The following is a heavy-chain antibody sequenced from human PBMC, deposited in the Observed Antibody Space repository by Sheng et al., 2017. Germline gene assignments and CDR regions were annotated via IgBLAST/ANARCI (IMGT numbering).Heavy chain of an antibody. Sequence: QLQLRESGPGLVKPSETLSLACSVSGASLSKTSFYWAGSGSPQGGGWSGLGVSLIVGPPTTIPVPQESSHHSVDTSKNQLSLRLTSVTAADTAVYYCTRLSQNHYYYYNNEYFAPFDYWGLGXLVTVSS. CDR3: TRLSQNHYYYYNNEYFAPFDY. V-gene: IGHV4-39*01. CDR2: SLIVGPP. D-gene: IGHD3-10*01. J-gene: IGHJ4*02. CDR1: GASLSKTSFY.